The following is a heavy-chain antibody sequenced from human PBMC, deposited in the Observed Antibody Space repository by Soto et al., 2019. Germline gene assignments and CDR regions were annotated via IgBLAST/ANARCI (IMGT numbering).Heavy chain of an antibody. CDR3: AREGIYASEQLGDNWFDP. J-gene: IGHJ5*02. Sequence: ASVKVSCKASGYTFTSYYMHWVRQAPGQGLERMGIINPSGGSTSYAQKFQGRVTMTSDTSTSTVYMELSSLRSEDTAVYYCAREGIYASEQLGDNWFDPWGQGTLVTVSS. D-gene: IGHD3-16*01. CDR1: GYTFTSYY. CDR2: INPSGGST. V-gene: IGHV1-46*01.